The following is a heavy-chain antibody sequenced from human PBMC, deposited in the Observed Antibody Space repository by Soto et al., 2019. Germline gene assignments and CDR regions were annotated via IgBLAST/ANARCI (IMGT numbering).Heavy chain of an antibody. CDR2: IYYSGST. CDR3: ARGLSVTLFDN. Sequence: QVQLQESGPGLVKPSQTLSLTCTVSGGSISTGGYYWTWIRQHPGKGLEWIGYIYYSGSTYYNPSLQCRDTISVDTSKIQFSLKLSSVTAADTAVYFCARGLSVTLFDNWCQGTLVTVSS. J-gene: IGHJ4*02. CDR1: GGSISTGGYY. V-gene: IGHV4-31*03. D-gene: IGHD4-17*01.